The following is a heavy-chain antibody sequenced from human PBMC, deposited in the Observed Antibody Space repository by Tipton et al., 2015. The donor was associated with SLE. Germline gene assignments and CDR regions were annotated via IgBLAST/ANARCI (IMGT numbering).Heavy chain of an antibody. CDR3: AASGGGGLDI. D-gene: IGHD2-15*01. Sequence: TLSLTCTVSNGSISSGSYYWSWIRQPAGKGLEWIGHVYPGGTSDYNASLKSRVDISIDTSKNQLSLKLTSVTAADTAMYYCAASGGGGLDIWGQGTMVTVSS. J-gene: IGHJ3*02. CDR1: NGSISSGSYY. V-gene: IGHV4-61*09. CDR2: VYPGGTS.